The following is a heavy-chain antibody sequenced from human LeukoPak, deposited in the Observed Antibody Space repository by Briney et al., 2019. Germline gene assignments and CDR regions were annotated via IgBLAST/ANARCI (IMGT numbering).Heavy chain of an antibody. CDR3: ARELRIVVVTEDWFDP. J-gene: IGHJ5*02. D-gene: IGHD2-21*02. CDR1: GGSIRSYY. Sequence: PSEPLSLTCTVSGGSIRSYYWSWIRQPPGKGLEWIAYIYYSGSTNYNPSLKSRVTISVDTSKNQFSLKLSSVTAADTAVYYCARELRIVVVTEDWFDPWGQGTLVTVSS. CDR2: IYYSGST. V-gene: IGHV4-59*01.